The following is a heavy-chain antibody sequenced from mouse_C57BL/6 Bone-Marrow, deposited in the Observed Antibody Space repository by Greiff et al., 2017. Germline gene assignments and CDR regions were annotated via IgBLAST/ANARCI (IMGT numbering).Heavy chain of an antibody. CDR3: TPYYYVKGFAY. V-gene: IGHV14-4*01. Sequence: VQLQQSGAELVRPGASVKLSCTASGFNIKDDYMHWVKRRPEQGLEWIGWIDPENGDTAYASKFQGKATITADTSSNTAYLQLSSLTSEDTAVYYCTPYYYVKGFAYWGQGTLVTVSA. D-gene: IGHD1-1*01. J-gene: IGHJ3*01. CDR1: GFNIKDDY. CDR2: IDPENGDT.